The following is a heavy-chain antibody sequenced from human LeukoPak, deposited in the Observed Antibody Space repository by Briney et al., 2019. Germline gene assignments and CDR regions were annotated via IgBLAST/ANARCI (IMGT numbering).Heavy chain of an antibody. CDR1: GFTFSSYG. V-gene: IGHV3-33*01. Sequence: PGGSLRLSCEASGFTFSSYGMHWVRQAPGKGLEWVAVIWYDGTKNYYRDSVKGRFTISRDSSKNTLYLQMNSLRAEDTAVYYCARDRNVRWFEYRGQGTLVTVSS. CDR3: ARDRNVRWFEY. J-gene: IGHJ4*02. CDR2: IWYDGTKN. D-gene: IGHD1-1*01.